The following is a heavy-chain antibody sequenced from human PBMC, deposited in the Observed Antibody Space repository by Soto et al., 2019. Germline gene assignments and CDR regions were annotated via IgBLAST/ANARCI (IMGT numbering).Heavy chain of an antibody. D-gene: IGHD3-3*01. CDR3: ARSITIFGVAPRPSYYYGMDV. CDR2: IYYSGST. V-gene: IGHV4-31*03. Sequence: TLSLTCTVSGGSISSGGYYWSWIRQHPGKGLEWIGYIYYSGSTYYNPSLKSRVTISVDTSKNQFSLKLSSVTAADTAVYYCARSITIFGVAPRPSYYYGMDVWGQGTTVTVSS. CDR1: GGSISSGGYY. J-gene: IGHJ6*02.